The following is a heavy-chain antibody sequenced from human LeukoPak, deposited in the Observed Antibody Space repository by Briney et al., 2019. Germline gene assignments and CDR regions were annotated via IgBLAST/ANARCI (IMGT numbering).Heavy chain of an antibody. D-gene: IGHD2-2*01. CDR2: IYWDDDK. Sequence: SGPTLWNPTPTLTLTCSFSGLSFGTRGAGVGWIRQPPGKDLEWLALIYWDDDKRYSPSLKSRLTITKDTSKNQVVLTMTNMDPVDTATYYCAHTGCSSTSCYPVAYDYWGQGTLVTVSS. CDR3: AHTGCSSTSCYPVAYDY. CDR1: GLSFGTRGAG. J-gene: IGHJ4*02. V-gene: IGHV2-5*02.